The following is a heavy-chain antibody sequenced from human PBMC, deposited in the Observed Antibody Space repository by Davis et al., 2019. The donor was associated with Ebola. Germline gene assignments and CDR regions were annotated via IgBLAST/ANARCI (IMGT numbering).Heavy chain of an antibody. D-gene: IGHD5-18*01. J-gene: IGHJ4*02. V-gene: IGHV1-69*04. Sequence: AASVTVSCKASGGTFSTYAIDWVRQAPGQGLEWMGRIIPMLGIPNYAQRFQVRVTITADKSTSTAYMELSSLRSEDTAMYYCARDLGTAMATEWGQGTLVTVSS. CDR1: GGTFSTYA. CDR2: IIPMLGIP. CDR3: ARDLGTAMATE.